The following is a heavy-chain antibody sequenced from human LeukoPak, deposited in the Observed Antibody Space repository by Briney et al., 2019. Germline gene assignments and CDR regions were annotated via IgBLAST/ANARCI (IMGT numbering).Heavy chain of an antibody. CDR3: ASEQGYCSSTSCYETYFDY. CDR1: GGTFSSYA. V-gene: IGHV1-69*05. Sequence: ASVKVSCKASGGTFSSYAISWVRQAPGQGLEWMGGIIPIFGTANYAQKFQGRVTITTDESTSTAYMELSSLRSEDTAVYYCASEQGYCSSTSCYETYFDYWGQGTLVTVSS. D-gene: IGHD2-2*01. J-gene: IGHJ4*02. CDR2: IIPIFGTA.